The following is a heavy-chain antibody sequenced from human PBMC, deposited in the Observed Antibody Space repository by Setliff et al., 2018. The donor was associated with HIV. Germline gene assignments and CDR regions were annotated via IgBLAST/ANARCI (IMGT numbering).Heavy chain of an antibody. CDR3: AKSLLVAGNDY. CDR1: GDSISNYY. CDR2: INHSGST. Sequence: SETLSLTCTVSGDSISNYYWSWVRQPPGKGLEWIGEINHSGSTNSNPSLKSRVTISADTSKNQFSLKLTSVTAADTAVYYCAKSLLVAGNDYWGQGTLVTVSS. D-gene: IGHD2-8*02. V-gene: IGHV4-34*01. J-gene: IGHJ4*02.